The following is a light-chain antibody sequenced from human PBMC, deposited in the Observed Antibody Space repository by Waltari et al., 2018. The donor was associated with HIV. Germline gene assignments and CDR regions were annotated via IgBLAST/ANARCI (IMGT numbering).Light chain of an antibody. CDR2: WAS. CDR1: QSLLYSSNNKNY. CDR3: QQRSNWPPVT. V-gene: IGKV4-1*01. Sequence: DIVMTQSPDSLTVSLGERATMNCKSSQSLLYSSNNKNYLAWYQQKPGQPPKLLIYWASTRESGVPDRFSGSGSGTDFTLTISSLEPEDVAVYYCQQRSNWPPVTFGQGTRLEI. J-gene: IGKJ5*01.